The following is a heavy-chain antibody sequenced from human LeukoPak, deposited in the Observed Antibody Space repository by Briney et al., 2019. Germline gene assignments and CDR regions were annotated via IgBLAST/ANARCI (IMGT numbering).Heavy chain of an antibody. CDR2: IKQDGSEK. CDR3: ARGGGDYAGYYFDY. CDR1: GGSISSYY. J-gene: IGHJ4*02. D-gene: IGHD4-17*01. Sequence: ETLSLTCTVSGGSISSYYWSWVRQAPGKGLEWVANIKQDGSEKYYVDSVKGRFTISRDNAKNSLYLQMNSLRAEDTAVYYCARGGGDYAGYYFDYWGQGTLVTVSS. V-gene: IGHV3-7*01.